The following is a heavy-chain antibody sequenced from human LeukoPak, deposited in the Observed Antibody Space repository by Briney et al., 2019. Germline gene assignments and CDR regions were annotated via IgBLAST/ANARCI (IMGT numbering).Heavy chain of an antibody. Sequence: GGSLRLSCAASGFTFSSYAMSWVRQAPGKGLEWVAVISYDGSNKYYADSVKGRFTISRDNSKNTLYLQMNSLRAEDTAVYYCASDRMTWPEYYFDYWGQGTLVTVSS. J-gene: IGHJ4*02. D-gene: IGHD1-14*01. V-gene: IGHV3-30*04. CDR2: ISYDGSNK. CDR1: GFTFSSYA. CDR3: ASDRMTWPEYYFDY.